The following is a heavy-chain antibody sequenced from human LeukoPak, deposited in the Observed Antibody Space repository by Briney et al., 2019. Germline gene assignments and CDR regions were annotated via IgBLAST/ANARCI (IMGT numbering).Heavy chain of an antibody. CDR1: GSAFTDFW. CDR2: IYPDDSET. Sequence: GASLKISSKTSGSAFTDFWIGWVRRMPGKGLEWMGIIYPDDSETRYSSSFQGQVTISADKAVSTACLQWSSLKASDTAMYYCARRLGYTLGEHAFDIWGQGTMVTVSS. V-gene: IGHV5-51*01. D-gene: IGHD3-16*01. CDR3: ARRLGYTLGEHAFDI. J-gene: IGHJ3*02.